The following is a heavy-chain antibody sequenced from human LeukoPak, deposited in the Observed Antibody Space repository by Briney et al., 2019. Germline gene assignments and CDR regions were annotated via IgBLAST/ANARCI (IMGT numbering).Heavy chain of an antibody. D-gene: IGHD4-17*01. J-gene: IGHJ4*02. CDR2: ISYDGSNK. CDR3: AKDDGDQVPDY. V-gene: IGHV3-30*18. CDR1: GFTFSSYG. Sequence: GGSLRLSCAASGFTFSSYGMHWVRQAPGKGLEWVAVISYDGSNKYYADSVKGRFTIPRDNSKNTLYLQMNSLRAEDTAVYYCAKDDGDQVPDYWGQGTLVTVSS.